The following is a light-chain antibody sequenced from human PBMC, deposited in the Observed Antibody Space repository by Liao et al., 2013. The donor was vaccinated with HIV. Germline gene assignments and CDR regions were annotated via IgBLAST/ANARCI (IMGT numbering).Light chain of an antibody. V-gene: IGLV3-1*01. CDR3: QVWESSTDWV. J-gene: IGLJ3*02. Sequence: SYELTQPPSVSVSPGQTASVTCSGDKLGDQYVSWYQQRPGQSPILVIYEDTKRPSGIPERFSGSNSGNTATLTISRVEAGDEADYYCQVWESSTDWVFGGGTSLTVL. CDR1: KLGDQY. CDR2: EDT.